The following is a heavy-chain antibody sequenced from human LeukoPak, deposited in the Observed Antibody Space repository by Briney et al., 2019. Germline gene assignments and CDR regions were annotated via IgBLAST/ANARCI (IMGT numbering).Heavy chain of an antibody. CDR1: GGSFSGYY. CDR2: INHSGGT. D-gene: IGHD2/OR15-2a*01. J-gene: IGHJ4*02. Sequence: SETLSLTCAVYGGSFSGYYWSWIRQPPGKGLEWIGEINHSGGTNYNPSLKSRVTISVDTSKNQFSLKLSSVTAADTAVYYCARENYYFDYWGQGTLVTVSS. V-gene: IGHV4-34*01. CDR3: ARENYYFDY.